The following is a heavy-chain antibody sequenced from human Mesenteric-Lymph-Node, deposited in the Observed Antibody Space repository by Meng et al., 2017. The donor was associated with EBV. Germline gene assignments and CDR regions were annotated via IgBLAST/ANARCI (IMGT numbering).Heavy chain of an antibody. CDR3: ATVQGPYFDSSTSFWT. D-gene: IGHD3-22*01. J-gene: IGHJ5*02. CDR2: FDPEEGEA. CDR1: GYTLNEFS. Sequence: VPQVQVGAEVKKPGASLKLSCKVSGYTLNEFSMHWVRQAPGKGLEWMGGFDPEEGEANYAQTFQGRVTMTEDTSKDTAYMELSSLRSEDTAVYYCATVQGPYFDSSTSFWTWGQGTLVTVSS. V-gene: IGHV1-24*01.